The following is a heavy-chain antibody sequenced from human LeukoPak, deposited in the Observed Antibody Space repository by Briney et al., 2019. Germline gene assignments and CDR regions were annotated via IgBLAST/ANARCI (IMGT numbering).Heavy chain of an antibody. CDR3: ARVPAVRGSGSYGPYYYYYGMDV. V-gene: IGHV4-34*01. D-gene: IGHD3-10*01. CDR1: GGSFSGYY. CDR2: INHSGST. J-gene: IGHJ6*02. Sequence: SETLSLTCAVYGGSFSGYYWSWIRQPPGKGLEWIGEINHSGSTNYNPSLKSRVTISVDTSKNQFSLKLSSVTAADTAVYYCARVPAVRGSGSYGPYYYYYGMDVWGQGTTVTVSS.